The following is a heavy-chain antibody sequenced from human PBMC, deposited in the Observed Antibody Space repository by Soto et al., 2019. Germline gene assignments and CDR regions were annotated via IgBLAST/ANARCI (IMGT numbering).Heavy chain of an antibody. CDR1: GGSFNNHY. CDR2: IYYTGST. J-gene: IGHJ4*02. V-gene: IGHV4-59*11. D-gene: IGHD7-27*01. CDR3: ARSNCYSEY. Sequence: QVHLQESGPGVVKPSATLSLTCTVSGGSFNNHYWSWIRQPPGKGLEWIGYIYYTGSTTYNPSLDSRVTMSVDTSKNRVSLNLTSLTAADTAIYFGARSNCYSEYGGQGTLVTVSS.